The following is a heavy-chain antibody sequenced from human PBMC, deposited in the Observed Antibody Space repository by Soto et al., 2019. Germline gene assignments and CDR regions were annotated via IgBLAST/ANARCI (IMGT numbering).Heavy chain of an antibody. Sequence: ASVKVSCKASGYTFTGYYMHWVRQAPGQGLEWMGWINPNSGGTNYAQKFQGWVTMTRDTSISTAYMELSRLRSDDTAVYYCARAVVRGVPQNWFDPWGQGTLVTVSS. V-gene: IGHV1-2*04. D-gene: IGHD3-10*01. J-gene: IGHJ5*02. CDR1: GYTFTGYY. CDR2: INPNSGGT. CDR3: ARAVVRGVPQNWFDP.